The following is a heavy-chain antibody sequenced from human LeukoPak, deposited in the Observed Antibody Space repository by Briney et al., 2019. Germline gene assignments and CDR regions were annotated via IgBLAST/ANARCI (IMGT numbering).Heavy chain of an antibody. J-gene: IGHJ4*02. CDR3: ADYRKPQGLDY. Sequence: PGGSLRLSCEVSEFPFSIYAMAWVRQAPGQGLEGVSAIDANGSDKYYTDSVKGRFTISRDNSKNTVYLQMNSLRVEDTAVYYCADYRKPQGLDYWGQGTLVTVSS. D-gene: IGHD1-14*01. CDR2: IDANGSDK. CDR1: EFPFSIYA. V-gene: IGHV3-23*01.